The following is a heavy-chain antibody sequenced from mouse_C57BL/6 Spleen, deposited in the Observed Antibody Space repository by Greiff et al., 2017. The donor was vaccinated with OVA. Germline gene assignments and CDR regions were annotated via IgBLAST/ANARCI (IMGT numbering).Heavy chain of an antibody. J-gene: IGHJ3*01. CDR2: IWSGGST. CDR3: ARDSYGSSSAWFAY. Sequence: QVQLQQSGPGLVQPSQSLSITCTVSGFSLTSYGVNWVRQSPGKGLEWLGVIWSGGSTDDNAAFISRMSISKDNSKSQVFLKMTSLQADDPAIYYCARDSYGSSSAWFAYWGQGTLVTVSA. V-gene: IGHV2-2*01. CDR1: GFSLTSYG. D-gene: IGHD1-1*01.